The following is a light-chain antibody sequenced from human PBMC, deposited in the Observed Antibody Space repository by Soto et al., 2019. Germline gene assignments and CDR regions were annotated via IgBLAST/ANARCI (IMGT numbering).Light chain of an antibody. CDR2: VAS. V-gene: IGKV1-39*01. Sequence: DIQMTQSPSSLSASVGDRVTITCRASQSISTYLNWYQQKPGEAPKLLISVASTLQSGVPSRFSGSGSGTVFTFTISSVHPEDFATYFCQQSSTTPPTFGGGTRVEFK. CDR3: QQSSTTPPT. J-gene: IGKJ4*01. CDR1: QSISTY.